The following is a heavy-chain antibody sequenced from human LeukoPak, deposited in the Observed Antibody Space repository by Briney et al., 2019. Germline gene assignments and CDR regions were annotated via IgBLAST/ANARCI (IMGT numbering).Heavy chain of an antibody. D-gene: IGHD7-27*01. CDR3: ARRTGDKEGWFDP. J-gene: IGHJ5*02. Sequence: PSETLSLTCTVSSGSIGSSSNYWGWIRQAPGKGLEWIGNVYYSGSTFYNPSLKSRVTISVDTSKNQFSLKLSSVTAADTAVYCCARRTGDKEGWFDPWGQGTLVTVSS. V-gene: IGHV4-39*01. CDR1: SGSIGSSSNY. CDR2: VYYSGST.